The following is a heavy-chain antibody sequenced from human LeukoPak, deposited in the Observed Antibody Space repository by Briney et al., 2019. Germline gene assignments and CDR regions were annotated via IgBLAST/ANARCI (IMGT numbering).Heavy chain of an antibody. Sequence: PGGSLRLSCAASGLPFRCYAMSWVRQAPGKGVEWVSAISGSGGSTYYADSVKGRFTISRDNSKNTLYLQMNSLRAEDTAVYYCAKGVHYDSSGNTDYWGQGTLVTVSS. CDR3: AKGVHYDSSGNTDY. CDR2: ISGSGGST. V-gene: IGHV3-23*01. D-gene: IGHD3-22*01. J-gene: IGHJ4*02. CDR1: GLPFRCYA.